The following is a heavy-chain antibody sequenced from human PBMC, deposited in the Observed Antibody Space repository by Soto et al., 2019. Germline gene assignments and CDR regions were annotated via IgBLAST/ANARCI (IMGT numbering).Heavy chain of an antibody. Sequence: EVQLVESGGGLVQPGGSLRLSCAASGFTVSSNYMSWVRQAPGKGLEWVSVIYSGGSTYYADSVKGRFTISRDNSKNTLYLQMNSLSAEDTAVYYCARAGYSSSWYYYYYGMDVWGQGTTVTVSS. J-gene: IGHJ6*02. V-gene: IGHV3-66*01. D-gene: IGHD6-13*01. CDR2: IYSGGST. CDR3: ARAGYSSSWYYYYYGMDV. CDR1: GFTVSSNY.